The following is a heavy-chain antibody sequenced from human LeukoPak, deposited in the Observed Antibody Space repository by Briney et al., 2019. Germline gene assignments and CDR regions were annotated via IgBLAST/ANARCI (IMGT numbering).Heavy chain of an antibody. V-gene: IGHV4-39*01. D-gene: IGHD3-10*01. Sequence: TSETLSLTCTVSGGSISSSSYYWGWIRQPPGKGLEWIGSIYYSGSTYYNPSLKSRVTISVDTSKNQFSLKLSSVTAADTAVYYCARGGYYDSGSQKNNWFDPWGQGTLVTVSS. CDR2: IYYSGST. J-gene: IGHJ5*02. CDR1: GGSISSSSYY. CDR3: ARGGYYDSGSQKNNWFDP.